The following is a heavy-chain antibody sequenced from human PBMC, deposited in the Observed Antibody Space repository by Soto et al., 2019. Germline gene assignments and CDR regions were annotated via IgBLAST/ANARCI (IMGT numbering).Heavy chain of an antibody. V-gene: IGHV3-33*01. Sequence: QVQLVESGGGVVQPGRSLRLSCAASGFTFSSYGMHWVRQAPGKGLEWVAVIWYDGSNKYYADSVKGRFTISRDNSKNPLYLQMNSRRAEDTAVYYCSSLGGNSDYWGQGTLVTVSS. CDR2: IWYDGSNK. D-gene: IGHD2-21*02. CDR3: SSLGGNSDY. J-gene: IGHJ4*02. CDR1: GFTFSSYG.